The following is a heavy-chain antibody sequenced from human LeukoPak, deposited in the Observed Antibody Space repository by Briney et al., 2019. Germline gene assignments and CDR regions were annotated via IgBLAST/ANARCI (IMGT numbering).Heavy chain of an antibody. D-gene: IGHD3-22*01. CDR1: GYTFTGYY. V-gene: IGHV1-2*02. CDR3: ARATQYYYDSSGYYYPFDY. Sequence: GASVKVSCKASGYTFTGYYMHWVRQAPGQGLEWMGWINPNSGGTNYAQKFQGRVTMTRDTSISTAYMELSRLRSDDTAVYYRARATQYYYDSSGYYYPFDYWGQGTPVTVSS. CDR2: INPNSGGT. J-gene: IGHJ4*02.